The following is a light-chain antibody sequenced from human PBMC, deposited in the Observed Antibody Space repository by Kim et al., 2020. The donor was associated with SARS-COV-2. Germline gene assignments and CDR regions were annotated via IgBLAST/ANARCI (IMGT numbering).Light chain of an antibody. J-gene: IGKJ4*01. Sequence: LSPGERATLSCRASQSVISNYLAWYQQKPGQTPRLLIYGVSSRATGIPDRFSGSGSGTDFTLTISRLEPEDFAEYYCQQYGSSPRFGGGTKVDIK. CDR1: QSVISNY. CDR3: QQYGSSPR. CDR2: GVS. V-gene: IGKV3-20*01.